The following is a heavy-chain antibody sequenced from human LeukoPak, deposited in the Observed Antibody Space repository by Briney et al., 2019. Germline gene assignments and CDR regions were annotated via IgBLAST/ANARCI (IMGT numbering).Heavy chain of an antibody. CDR3: AKRADRVLRYFDWTHYFDY. V-gene: IGHV3-23*01. D-gene: IGHD3-9*01. Sequence: GGSLRLSCAASGFTFSSYAMSWVRQAPGKGLEWVSAISGSGGSTYYADSVKGRFTISRDNSKNTLYLQMNSLRAEDTAVYYCAKRADRVLRYFDWTHYFDYWGQGTLVTVSS. CDR2: ISGSGGST. CDR1: GFTFSSYA. J-gene: IGHJ4*02.